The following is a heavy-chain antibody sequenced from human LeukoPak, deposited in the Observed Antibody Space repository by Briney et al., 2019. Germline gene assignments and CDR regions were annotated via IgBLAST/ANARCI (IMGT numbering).Heavy chain of an antibody. CDR1: GFTFRTYA. J-gene: IGHJ4*02. Sequence: GGSLRLSCGASGFTFRTYAMSWVRQAPGKGLEWVSSVSGNGGSTYYADSVKGRFTISRDNSKNTLYLQMNSLRGEDTAVYYCAKEIGDYVWGSYSYYFDYWGQGTLVTVSS. V-gene: IGHV3-23*01. CDR2: VSGNGGST. D-gene: IGHD3-16*01. CDR3: AKEIGDYVWGSYSYYFDY.